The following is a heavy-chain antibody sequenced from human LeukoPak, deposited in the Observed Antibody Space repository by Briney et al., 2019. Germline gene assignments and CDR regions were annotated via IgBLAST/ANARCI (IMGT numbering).Heavy chain of an antibody. CDR1: GFTFSSYA. CDR3: ARDPPVCTTSCLDY. J-gene: IGHJ4*02. Sequence: GGSLRLSCAASGFTFSSYAMGWVRQAPGKGLEWVSAITASGGNTYYADSVKGRFTISRDNSKNTLYLQVNSLRAEDTAVYYCARDPPVCTTSCLDYWGQGTLVTVSS. V-gene: IGHV3-23*01. CDR2: ITASGGNT. D-gene: IGHD2-2*01.